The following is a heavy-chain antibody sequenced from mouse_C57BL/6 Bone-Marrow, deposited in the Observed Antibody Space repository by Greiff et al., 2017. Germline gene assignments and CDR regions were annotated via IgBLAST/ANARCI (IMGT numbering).Heavy chain of an antibody. J-gene: IGHJ2*01. Sequence: VQLQQSGAELVRPGASVTLSCKASGYTFTDYEMHWVKQTPVHGLEWIGAIDPETGGTAYNQKFQGKAILTADKSSSTAYIELPSLTSEDSAVYYCTGNGVGYWGQGTTLTVSS. CDR2: IDPETGGT. V-gene: IGHV1-15*01. CDR1: GYTFTDYE. CDR3: TGNGVGY.